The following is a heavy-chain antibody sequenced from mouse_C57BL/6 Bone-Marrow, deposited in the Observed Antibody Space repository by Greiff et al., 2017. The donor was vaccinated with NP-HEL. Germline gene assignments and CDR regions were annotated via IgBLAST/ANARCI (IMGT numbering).Heavy chain of an antibody. CDR1: GFTFSDYG. Sequence: EVKVVESGGGLVKPGGSLKLSCAASGFTFSDYGMHWVRQAPEKGLEWVAYISSGSSTIYYADTVKGRFTISRDNAKNTLFLQMTSLRSEDTAMYYCARRDWVAPFAYWGQGTLVTVSA. V-gene: IGHV5-17*01. J-gene: IGHJ3*01. CDR3: ARRDWVAPFAY. D-gene: IGHD1-1*02. CDR2: ISSGSSTI.